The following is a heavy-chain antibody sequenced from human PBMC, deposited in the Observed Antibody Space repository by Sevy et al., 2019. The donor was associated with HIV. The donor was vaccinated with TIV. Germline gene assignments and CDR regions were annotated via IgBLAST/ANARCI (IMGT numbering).Heavy chain of an antibody. Sequence: ASVKVSCKASGGTISNYGFSWVRQAPGQGLEWVGGITPFFSTINYAQKFQDRVTITADESAGTVYLELSRLRSEDTAVYYCARGNAVTGRVDYFDFWGRGTLVTVSS. V-gene: IGHV1-69*13. CDR1: GGTISNYG. CDR3: ARGNAVTGRVDYFDF. D-gene: IGHD2-21*02. CDR2: ITPFFSTI. J-gene: IGHJ4*02.